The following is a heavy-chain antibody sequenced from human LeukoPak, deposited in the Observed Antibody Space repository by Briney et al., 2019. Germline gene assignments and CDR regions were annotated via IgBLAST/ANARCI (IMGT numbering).Heavy chain of an antibody. CDR1: GGSFNSYF. CDR3: ARGQSAFMVRGVINSYFDY. J-gene: IGHJ4*02. Sequence: PSETLSLTCAVYGGSFNSYFWTWIRQPPGKGLEWIGEIDYSGSTKYSPSLKSRVTISVDTSKNQFSLKLSSVTAADTAVYYCARGQSAFMVRGVINSYFDYWGQGTLVTVSS. CDR2: IDYSGST. D-gene: IGHD3-10*01. V-gene: IGHV4-34*01.